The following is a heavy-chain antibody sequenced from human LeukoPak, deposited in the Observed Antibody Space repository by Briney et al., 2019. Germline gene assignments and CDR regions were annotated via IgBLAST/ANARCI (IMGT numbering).Heavy chain of an antibody. CDR3: AREQRGGLSGSLGGLFASYHTYYYMDV. CDR1: GYTFTMYY. V-gene: IGHV1-46*01. Sequence: EASVKVSCKASGYTFTMYYIHWVRQAPGQGLEWMGMINPNDGATTYTQRFQGRVTMTRDMSTTTVYMDVRSVSSEDTVVYLCAREQRGGLSGSLGGLFASYHTYYYMDVWGRGTTVTVSS. CDR2: INPNDGAT. J-gene: IGHJ6*03. D-gene: IGHD1-26*01.